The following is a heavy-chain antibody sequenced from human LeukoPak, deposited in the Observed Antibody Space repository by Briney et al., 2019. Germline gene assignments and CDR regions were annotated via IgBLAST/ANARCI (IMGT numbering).Heavy chain of an antibody. CDR2: INHSGST. J-gene: IGHJ3*02. CDR1: GGSFSGYY. V-gene: IGHV4-34*01. Sequence: PSETLSLTCAVSGGSFSGYYWSWIRQPPGKGLEWIGEINHSGSTNYNPSLKSRVTISVDTSKNQFSLKLSSVTAADTAVYYCASRVSRQQLVLRAFDIWGQGTMVTVSS. D-gene: IGHD6-13*01. CDR3: ASRVSRQQLVLRAFDI.